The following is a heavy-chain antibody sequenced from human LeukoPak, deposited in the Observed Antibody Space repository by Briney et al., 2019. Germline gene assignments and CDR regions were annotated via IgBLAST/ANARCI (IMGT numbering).Heavy chain of an antibody. CDR2: IKQDGSEK. D-gene: IGHD3-3*01. Sequence: GGSLRLSCAASGFTFSRYWMSWVRQAPGKGLEWVANIKQDGSEKYYVDSVKGRFTISRDNAKNSLYLQMNSLRAEDTAVYYCARDDDFWSGYRRYYYGMDVWGQGTTVTVSS. CDR1: GFTFSRYW. J-gene: IGHJ6*02. CDR3: ARDDDFWSGYRRYYYGMDV. V-gene: IGHV3-7*01.